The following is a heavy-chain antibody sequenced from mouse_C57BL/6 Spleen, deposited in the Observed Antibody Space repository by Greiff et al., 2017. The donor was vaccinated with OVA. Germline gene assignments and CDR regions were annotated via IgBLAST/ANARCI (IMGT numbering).Heavy chain of an antibody. CDR3: ARGPPFYGSSYSGFAY. CDR2: INYDGSST. Sequence: EVHLVESEGGLVQPGSSMKLSCTASGFTFSDYYMAWVRQVPEKGLEWVANINYDGSSTYYLDSLKSRFIISRDNAKNILYLQMSSLKSEDTATYYCARGPPFYGSSYSGFAYWGQGTLVTVSA. D-gene: IGHD1-1*01. CDR1: GFTFSDYY. V-gene: IGHV5-16*01. J-gene: IGHJ3*01.